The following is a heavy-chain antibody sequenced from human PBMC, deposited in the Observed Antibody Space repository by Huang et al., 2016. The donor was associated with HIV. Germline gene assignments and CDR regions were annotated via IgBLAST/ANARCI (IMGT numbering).Heavy chain of an antibody. D-gene: IGHD3-9*01. CDR1: GGSFSGYY. V-gene: IGHV4-34*02. Sequence: QVQLQQWGAGLLKASETLSLTCAVYGGSFSGYYWSWIRQPPGKGVEWIGEINHSRSTNYNPSLKSRVTISVDTSKNQFSLKLSSVTAADTAVYCCARGAVRYFDRGGTRYYGMDVWGQGTTVTVSS. J-gene: IGHJ6*02. CDR2: INHSRST. CDR3: ARGAVRYFDRGGTRYYGMDV.